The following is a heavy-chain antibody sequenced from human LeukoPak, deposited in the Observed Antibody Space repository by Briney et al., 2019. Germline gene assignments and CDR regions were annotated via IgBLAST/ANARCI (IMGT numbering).Heavy chain of an antibody. Sequence: GSLRLSCAASGFTVSTNYMTWVRQAPGKGLEWIGNIYYSGSTYYNPSLKSRVTISIDTSKNQFSLKLSSVTAADTAVYYCGRHVVVSGWGSGSYFPDYWGQGTLVTVSS. CDR3: GRHVVVSGWGSGSYFPDY. V-gene: IGHV4-59*04. CDR1: GFTVSTNY. J-gene: IGHJ4*02. D-gene: IGHD3-10*01. CDR2: IYYSGST.